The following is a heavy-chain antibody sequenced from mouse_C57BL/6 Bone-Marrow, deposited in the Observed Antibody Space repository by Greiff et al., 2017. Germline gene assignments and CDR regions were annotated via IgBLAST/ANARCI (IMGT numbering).Heavy chain of an antibody. V-gene: IGHV1-22*01. D-gene: IGHD4-1*01. CDR2: INPNNGGT. J-gene: IGHJ2*01. Sequence: LVEPGASVKMSCKASGYTFTDYNMHWVKQSHGKSLEWIGYINPNNGGTSYNQKFKGKATLTVNKSSSTAYMELRSLTSEDSAVYYCATCLGLDYWGQGTTLTVSS. CDR3: ATCLGLDY. CDR1: GYTFTDYN.